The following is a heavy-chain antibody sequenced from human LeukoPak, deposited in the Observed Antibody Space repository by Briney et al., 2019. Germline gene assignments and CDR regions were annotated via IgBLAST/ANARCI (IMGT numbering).Heavy chain of an antibody. J-gene: IGHJ4*02. D-gene: IGHD5-18*01. CDR2: FDPEYGET. CDR1: GYTLTELS. Sequence: TSVTLSCKFSGYTLTELSMHWVRRAPGKGLEWMGGFDPEYGETIYAQKFQGRVTMTEDTSTDTAYMELSSLRSEDTAVYYCATADSWIQDSFDYWGQGTLVTVSS. V-gene: IGHV1-24*01. CDR3: ATADSWIQDSFDY.